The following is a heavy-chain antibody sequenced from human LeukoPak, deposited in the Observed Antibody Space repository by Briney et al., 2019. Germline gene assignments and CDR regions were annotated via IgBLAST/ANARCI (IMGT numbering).Heavy chain of an antibody. Sequence: GGSLRLSCAASGFTFSSYSMNWVRQAPGKGLEWVSSISSSSSYIYYADSVKGRFTISRDNAKNSVYLQMNSLRAEDTAVYYCASFPWELRPTWGQGTLVTVSS. CDR2: ISSSSSYI. CDR3: ASFPWELRPT. D-gene: IGHD1-26*01. J-gene: IGHJ4*02. V-gene: IGHV3-21*01. CDR1: GFTFSSYS.